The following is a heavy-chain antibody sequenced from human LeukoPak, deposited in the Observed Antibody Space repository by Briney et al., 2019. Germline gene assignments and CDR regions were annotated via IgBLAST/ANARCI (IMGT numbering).Heavy chain of an antibody. Sequence: PSETLSLTCSVSGFSISSGYFWGWIRQPSGKGLEWIGRIYHSGSTYYDPSLKSRVTISVDLSRNQFSLKLSSVTAADTAVYYCATTYSGGWNDYWGQGTLVTVSS. CDR2: IYHSGST. CDR3: ATTYSGGWNDY. CDR1: GFSISSGYF. D-gene: IGHD6-19*01. V-gene: IGHV4-38-2*02. J-gene: IGHJ4*02.